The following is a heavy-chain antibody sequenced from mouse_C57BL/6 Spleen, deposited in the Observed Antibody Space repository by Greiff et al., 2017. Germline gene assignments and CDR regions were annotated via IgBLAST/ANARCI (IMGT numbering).Heavy chain of an antibody. CDR3: ARSGWYFDV. V-gene: IGHV1-76*01. J-gene: IGHJ1*03. CDR1: GYTFTDYY. D-gene: IGHD3-1*01. CDR2: MYPGSGNT. Sequence: VQLLQSGAELVRPGASVKLSCKASGYTFTDYYINWVKQRPGQGLEWIARMYPGSGNTYYNEKFKGKVTLTAEKSSSTAYMQLSSLTSADSAVYFCARSGWYFDVWGTGTTVTVSS.